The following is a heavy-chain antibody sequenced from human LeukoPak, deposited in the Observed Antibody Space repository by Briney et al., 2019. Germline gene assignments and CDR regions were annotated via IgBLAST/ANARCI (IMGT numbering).Heavy chain of an antibody. J-gene: IGHJ5*02. D-gene: IGHD6-13*01. CDR2: IYYSGST. CDR1: GGSISSYY. V-gene: IGHV4-59*08. CDR3: ASSKSSWYGWFDP. Sequence: SETLSLTCTVSGGSISSYYWSWIRQPPGKGLEWIGYIYYSGSTNYNPSLKSRVTISVDTSTNQFSLKLSSVTAAGTAVYYCASSKSSWYGWFDPWGQGTLVTVSS.